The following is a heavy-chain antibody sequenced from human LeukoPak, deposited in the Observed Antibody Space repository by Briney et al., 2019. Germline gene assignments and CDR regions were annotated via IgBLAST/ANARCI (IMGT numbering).Heavy chain of an antibody. J-gene: IGHJ6*02. V-gene: IGHV4-38-2*02. CDR2: IFHTGST. Sequence: PSETLSLTCTVSGDSISSGNYWGWIRQPPGKGLEWIGSIFHTGSTYFNLSLKSRVTISVDTSKNQFSLRLSSVTAADTAVYYCARGARDSPPGAAPYYYYGMDVWGQGTTVTVSS. CDR1: GDSISSGNY. D-gene: IGHD7-27*01. CDR3: ARGARDSPPGAAPYYYYGMDV.